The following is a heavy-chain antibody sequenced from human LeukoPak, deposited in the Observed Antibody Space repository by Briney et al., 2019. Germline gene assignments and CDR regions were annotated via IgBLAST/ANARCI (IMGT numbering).Heavy chain of an antibody. J-gene: IGHJ4*02. CDR1: GYAVTGYA. CDR3: ARDPYPYCSGGSCYSGPPPFYY. CDR2: INTNTGNP. Sequence: ASVKVTCKASGYAVTGYAINWVRQAPGQGLEWVGWINTNTGNPTYAQGFTGRFVFSLDTSVSTAYLQISSLKAEDTAVYYCARDPYPYCSGGSCYSGPPPFYYWGQGTLVTVSS. V-gene: IGHV7-4-1*02. D-gene: IGHD2-15*01.